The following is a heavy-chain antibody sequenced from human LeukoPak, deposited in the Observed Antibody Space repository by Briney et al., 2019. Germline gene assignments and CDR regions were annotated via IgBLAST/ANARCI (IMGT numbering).Heavy chain of an antibody. V-gene: IGHV3-23*01. CDR3: AKVSYYYFYYGMDI. CDR2: ISGSGGST. Sequence: GGSLRLSCAASGFTFSSYAMSWVRQAPGKGLEWVSAISGSGGSTYYADSVKGRFTISRDNSKDTVYLQMNSLRAEDTAVYYCAKVSYYYFYYGMDIWGQGTTVTVSS. J-gene: IGHJ6*02. CDR1: GFTFSSYA.